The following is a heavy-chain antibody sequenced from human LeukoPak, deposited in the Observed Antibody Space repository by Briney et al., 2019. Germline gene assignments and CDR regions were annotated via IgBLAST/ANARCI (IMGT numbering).Heavy chain of an antibody. CDR1: GGSISSYY. Sequence: PSETLSLTCTVSGGSISSYYWSWIRQPPGKGLEWIGYIYYSGSTNYNPSLKSRVTISVDTSKNKFSLKLSSVTAADTAVYYCAREGRYWYFDLWGPGTLVTVSS. CDR2: IYYSGST. CDR3: AREGRYWYFDL. J-gene: IGHJ2*01. V-gene: IGHV4-59*01.